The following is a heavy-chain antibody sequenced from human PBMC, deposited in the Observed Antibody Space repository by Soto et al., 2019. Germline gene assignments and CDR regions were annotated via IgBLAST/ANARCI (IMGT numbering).Heavy chain of an antibody. CDR2: ISASNGDT. D-gene: IGHD3-10*01. CDR1: GYSFTSHG. J-gene: IGHJ6*03. V-gene: IGHV1-18*01. Sequence: QVQLVQSGAEVKKPGASVKVSCKASGYSFTSHGISWVRQAPGQGLEWMAWISASNGDTNYAQKFQGRVTVTTDTSPSTGYMELRSMRPEETAVYSCAKMVRGSNTDYYHYMDVWGKGTTITVSS. CDR3: AKMVRGSNTDYYHYMDV.